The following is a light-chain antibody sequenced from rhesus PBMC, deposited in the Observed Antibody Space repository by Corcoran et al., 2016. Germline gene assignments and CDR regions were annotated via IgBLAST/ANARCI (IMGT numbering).Light chain of an antibody. CDR2: DAS. J-gene: IGKJ1*01. V-gene: IGKV1S14*01. Sequence: DIQMTQSPSSLSASVGDTVTITCQASQGIRKYLAWYQQKPGKAPKSLIYDASTLKSGVPSRFSGSGSGTEFTLTISSLQPEDFATYYCQQHYTYPRTFGQGSKVEIK. CDR1: QGIRKY. CDR3: QQHYTYPRT.